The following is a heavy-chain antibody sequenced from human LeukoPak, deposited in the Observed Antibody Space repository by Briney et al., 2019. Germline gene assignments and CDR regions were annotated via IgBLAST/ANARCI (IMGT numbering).Heavy chain of an antibody. D-gene: IGHD2-15*01. Sequence: GESLKISCKGSGYNFANYWIAWVRQLTGKGLEWMGIIYPGDSDTRYNPSFQGQVTISADKSISTAYLQWRSLKASETARDYWAILQACFTATYYFDYWGQGTLVTVSS. J-gene: IGHJ4*02. CDR2: IYPGDSDT. CDR3: AILQACFTATYYFDY. V-gene: IGHV5-51*01. CDR1: GYNFANYW.